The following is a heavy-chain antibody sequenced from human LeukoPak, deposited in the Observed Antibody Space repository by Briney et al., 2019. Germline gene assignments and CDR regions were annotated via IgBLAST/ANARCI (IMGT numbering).Heavy chain of an antibody. V-gene: IGHV4-61*01. J-gene: IGHJ4*02. D-gene: IGHD5-18*01. CDR2: IYYSAST. Sequence: SETLSLTCTVSGGSISSGSYYWSWIRQPPGKGLEWIGYIYYSASTNYNPSLKSRVTISVDTSNNQFSLKLSSVTAADTAVYYCARGSRGYSYGWGQGTLVTVSS. CDR3: ARGSRGYSYG. CDR1: GGSISSGSYY.